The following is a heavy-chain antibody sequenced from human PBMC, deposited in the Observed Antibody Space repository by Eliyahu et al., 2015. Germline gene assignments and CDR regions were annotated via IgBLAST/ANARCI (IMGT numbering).Heavy chain of an antibody. CDR2: INPSDGST. CDR3: ARSWELPRALFDY. J-gene: IGHJ4*02. CDR1: GYTFTSYH. V-gene: IGHV1-46*01. Sequence: QVQLVQSGAEVKKPGASVKVSCKASGYTFTSYHMHWVRQAPGQGLEWMGKINPSDGSTTYAQTFQGRFTMTRDTSTRTVYMQLSSLRSEDTAVYFCARSWELPRALFDYWGQGTLVSVSS. D-gene: IGHD1-26*01.